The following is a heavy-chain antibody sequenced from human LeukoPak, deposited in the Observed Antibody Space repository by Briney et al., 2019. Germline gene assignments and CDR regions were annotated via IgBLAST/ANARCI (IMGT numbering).Heavy chain of an antibody. Sequence: ASVKVSCKASGYTFTNYGISWVRQAPGQGLEWMGWISAYNGATKFAQKVQVRLTMTTDTSSTTAYMELRSLSYDDTAVYYCARDTMMVTIESGGDYWGQGTLVTVSS. V-gene: IGHV1-18*01. CDR3: ARDTMMVTIESGGDY. CDR1: GYTFTNYG. J-gene: IGHJ4*02. D-gene: IGHD2-21*02. CDR2: ISAYNGAT.